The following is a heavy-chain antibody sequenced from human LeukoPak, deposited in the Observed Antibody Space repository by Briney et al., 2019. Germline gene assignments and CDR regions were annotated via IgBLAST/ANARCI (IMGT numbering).Heavy chain of an antibody. V-gene: IGHV3-74*01. CDR3: AVGLRVTTFSY. Sequence: GGSLRLSCAASGFTFSSYWMHWVRQAPGKGPVWVSRINSDGSRISYADSVKGRFTISRDNAKNSLYLQMNSLRAEDTAVYYCAVGLRVTTFSYWGQGTLVTVSS. CDR1: GFTFSSYW. D-gene: IGHD4-17*01. J-gene: IGHJ4*02. CDR2: INSDGSRI.